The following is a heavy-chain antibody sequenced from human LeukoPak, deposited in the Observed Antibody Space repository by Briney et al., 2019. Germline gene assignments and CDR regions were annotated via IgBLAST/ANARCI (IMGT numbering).Heavy chain of an antibody. J-gene: IGHJ6*02. CDR2: IYYSGST. D-gene: IGHD3-3*01. Sequence: PSETLSLTCTVYGGSISSYYWSWIRQPPGKGLEWIGYIYYSGSTNYNPSLKSRVTISVDTSKNQFSLKLSSVTAADTAVYYCARDSRGADFWSGYYTDYYYYGMDVWGQGTTVTVSS. V-gene: IGHV4-59*01. CDR1: GGSISSYY. CDR3: ARDSRGADFWSGYYTDYYYYGMDV.